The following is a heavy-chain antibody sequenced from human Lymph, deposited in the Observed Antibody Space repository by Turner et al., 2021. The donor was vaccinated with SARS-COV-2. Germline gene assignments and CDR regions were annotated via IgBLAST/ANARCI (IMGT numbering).Heavy chain of an antibody. D-gene: IGHD6-19*01. Sequence: QVRLVQSGAEVKNPGPSVIVPCKASANTFTGYYMPWVRQAPGQGLEWMGWINPNSGGTSNAQKFQGRVTMTRDTSISTAYMELSRRRSDDTAVYYCVRGESRAVAGTQYFDYWGQGTLVTVSS. CDR2: INPNSGGT. CDR3: VRGESRAVAGTQYFDY. J-gene: IGHJ4*02. CDR1: ANTFTGYY. V-gene: IGHV1-2*02.